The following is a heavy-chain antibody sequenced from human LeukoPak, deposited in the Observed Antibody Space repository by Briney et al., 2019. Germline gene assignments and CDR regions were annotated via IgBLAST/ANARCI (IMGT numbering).Heavy chain of an antibody. V-gene: IGHV4-34*01. J-gene: IGHJ4*02. Sequence: PSETLSLTCAVYGGSFSGYYWSWIRQPPGKGLEWIGEINHSGSTNYNPSLKSRVTISADTSKNQFSLKLSSVTAADTAVYYCSMDSSGYYYTASDYWGQGTLVTVSS. CDR3: SMDSSGYYYTASDY. D-gene: IGHD3-22*01. CDR1: GGSFSGYY. CDR2: INHSGST.